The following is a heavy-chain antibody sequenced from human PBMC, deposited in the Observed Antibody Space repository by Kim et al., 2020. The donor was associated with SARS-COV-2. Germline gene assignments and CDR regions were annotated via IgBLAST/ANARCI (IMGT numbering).Heavy chain of an antibody. CDR1: GFTFSSHW. CDR2: LKQDASES. D-gene: IGHD3-9*01. V-gene: IGHV3-7*01. Sequence: GGSLRLSCVASGFTFSSHWMSWVRQAPGKGLEWVSSLKQDASESNYLDSVKGRFIISRDNGENSLYLFMNTLRDEDTAVYYCAREDILTGYVGPAYWGQGTQVTVSS. CDR3: AREDILTGYVGPAY. J-gene: IGHJ4*02.